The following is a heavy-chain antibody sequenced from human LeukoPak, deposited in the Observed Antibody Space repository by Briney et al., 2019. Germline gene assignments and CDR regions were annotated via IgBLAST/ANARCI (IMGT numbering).Heavy chain of an antibody. Sequence: GGSLRLSCAASGFIFSSYNMNWVRQAPGKGLEWVSSISSSSSYIYYADSVKGRFTISRDNAKNSLYLQMNSLRAEDTAVYYCARFYGDHSALDYWGQGTLVTVSS. V-gene: IGHV3-21*01. CDR2: ISSSSSYI. J-gene: IGHJ4*02. CDR1: GFIFSSYN. D-gene: IGHD4-17*01. CDR3: ARFYGDHSALDY.